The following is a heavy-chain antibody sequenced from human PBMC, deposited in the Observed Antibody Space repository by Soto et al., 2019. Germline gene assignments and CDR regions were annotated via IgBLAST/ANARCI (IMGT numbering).Heavy chain of an antibody. CDR1: GFTFSSYS. V-gene: IGHV3-21*01. D-gene: IGHD4-4*01. Sequence: GSLRLSCAASGFTFSSYSMNWVRQAPGKGLEWVSSISSSSYIYYADSVKGRFTISRDNAKNSLYLQMNSLRAEDTAVYYCERMGKPVTAGAFEIWAKGQWSPSPQ. CDR2: ISSSSYI. CDR3: ERMGKPVTAGAFEI. J-gene: IGHJ3*02.